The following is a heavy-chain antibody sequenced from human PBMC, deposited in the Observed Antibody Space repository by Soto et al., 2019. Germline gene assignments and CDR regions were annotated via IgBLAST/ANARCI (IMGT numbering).Heavy chain of an antibody. CDR3: ARSGELLQTFDS. J-gene: IGHJ4*02. CDR1: GVSFSDYS. V-gene: IGHV3-21*06. D-gene: IGHD1-26*01. CDR2: ITGNSEYK. Sequence: PVGSLRLSCVVSGVSFSDYSMNWVRQAPGKGLEWVSLITGNSEYKYYAGSVKGRFTVSRDNAKNSLYLQMNSLTVEDTAVYYCARSGELLQTFDSWGQGTLVTV.